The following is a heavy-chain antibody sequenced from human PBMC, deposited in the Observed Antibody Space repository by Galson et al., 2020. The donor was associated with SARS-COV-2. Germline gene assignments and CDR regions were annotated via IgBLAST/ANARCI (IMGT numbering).Heavy chain of an antibody. V-gene: IGHV1-2*04. J-gene: IGHJ6*02. Sequence: ASVKVSCKASGYTFSGYNIHWVRQAPGQGLEWMGRINPNSGGTNYAQKFQGWVTMTRDTSISTAYMELSRLKSDDTAVYYCAKDRGSPAPPYYYYYYGLDVWGQGTTVTVSS. CDR3: AKDRGSPAPPYYYYYYGLDV. D-gene: IGHD2-2*01. CDR2: INPNSGGT. CDR1: GYTFSGYN.